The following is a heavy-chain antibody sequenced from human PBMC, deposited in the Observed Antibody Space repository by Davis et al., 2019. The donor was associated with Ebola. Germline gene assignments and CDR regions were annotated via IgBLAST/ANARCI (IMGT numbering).Heavy chain of an antibody. D-gene: IGHD3-3*01. Sequence: PGGSLRLSCFTSGFAFDDHAMHWVREVPGKGLEWVSAITWNSDKTAYAESVQGRFTISRDNVKKLVFLEMRSLRIEDTAKYYCAKDGALYYFWSGEMDVWGQGTAVSVSS. CDR3: AKDGALYYFWSGEMDV. J-gene: IGHJ6*02. CDR1: GFAFDDHA. CDR2: ITWNSDKT. V-gene: IGHV3-9*01.